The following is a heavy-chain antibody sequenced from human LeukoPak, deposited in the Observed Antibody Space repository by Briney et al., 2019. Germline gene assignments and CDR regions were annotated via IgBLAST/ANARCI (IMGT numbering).Heavy chain of an antibody. CDR3: ATYSNDFWSGQHFFDF. Sequence: SETLSLTCTVSGASMSTYYWSWIRQPPGKGLEWIGYISYSGSTNFNPSLKSRVTISVDTPKNQFSLRLNSVTAADTAVFYCATYSNDFWSGQHFFDFWGQGILVAVSS. D-gene: IGHD3-3*01. V-gene: IGHV4-59*01. CDR2: ISYSGST. CDR1: GASMSTYY. J-gene: IGHJ4*02.